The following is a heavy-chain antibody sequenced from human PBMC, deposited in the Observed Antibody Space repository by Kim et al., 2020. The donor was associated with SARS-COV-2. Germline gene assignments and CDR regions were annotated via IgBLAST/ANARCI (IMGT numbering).Heavy chain of an antibody. CDR2: IKQGGNEK. CDR3: ARVRDYGDFPLRAFDV. Sequence: GGSLRLSCAVSGFTFSGSSMSWVRQAPGKGLEWVANIKQGGNEKYYVDSVKGRFTISRDKAKNSLYLQLSSLRAEDTAVYYCARVRDYGDFPLRAFDVWG. CDR1: GFTFSGSS. D-gene: IGHD4-17*01. V-gene: IGHV3-7*01. J-gene: IGHJ3*01.